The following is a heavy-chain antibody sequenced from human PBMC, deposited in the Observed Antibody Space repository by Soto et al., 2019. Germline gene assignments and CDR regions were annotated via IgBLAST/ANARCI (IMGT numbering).Heavy chain of an antibody. CDR3: ARGGKLLPDY. V-gene: IGHV4-34*01. CDR2: INHSGST. J-gene: IGHJ4*02. Sequence: SETLSLTCAVYGGSLSGYYWSWIRQPPGKGLEWIGEINHSGSTNYNPSLKSRVTISVDTSKNQFSLKLSSVTAADTAVYYCARGGKLLPDYWGQGTLVTVSS. CDR1: GGSLSGYY. D-gene: IGHD3-10*01.